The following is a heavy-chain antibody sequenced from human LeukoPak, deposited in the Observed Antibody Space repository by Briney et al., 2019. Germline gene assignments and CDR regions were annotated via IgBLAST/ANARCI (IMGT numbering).Heavy chain of an antibody. J-gene: IGHJ6*02. CDR1: GFTFSSYA. V-gene: IGHV3-23*01. CDR2: ISGSGGST. D-gene: IGHD6-19*01. Sequence: GGSLRLSCAASGFTFSSYAMSWVRQAPGKGLEWVSAISGSGGSTYYADSVKGRFTISRGNSKNTLYLQMNSLRAGDTAVYYCAKDRDSSGWYNYYYYYGMDVWGQGTTVTVSS. CDR3: AKDRDSSGWYNYYYYYGMDV.